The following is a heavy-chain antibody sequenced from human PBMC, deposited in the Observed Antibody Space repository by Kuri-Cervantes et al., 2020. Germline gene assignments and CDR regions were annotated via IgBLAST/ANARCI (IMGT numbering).Heavy chain of an antibody. CDR3: ARDAPGYSSSWYIPNFDY. D-gene: IGHD6-13*01. J-gene: IGHJ4*02. CDR1: GYTFTTYG. CDR2: ISAYNGNT. Sequence: ASVKVSCKTSGYTFTTYGISWVRQAPGQGLEWMGWISAYNGNTKYAQKLQGRVTMTTDTSTSTAYMELRSLRSDDTAVYYCARDAPGYSSSWYIPNFDYWGQGTLVTVSS. V-gene: IGHV1-18*01.